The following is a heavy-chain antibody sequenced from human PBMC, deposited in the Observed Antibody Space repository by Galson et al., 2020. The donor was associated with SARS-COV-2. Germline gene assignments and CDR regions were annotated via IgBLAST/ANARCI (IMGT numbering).Heavy chain of an antibody. D-gene: IGHD1-26*01. J-gene: IGHJ4*02. CDR3: ARDGWELDQFDY. CDR2: IFYTGST. CDR1: GGSISSSTYY. V-gene: IGHV4-39*07. Sequence: SETLSLTCAVSGGSISSSTYYWGWIRQPPGKGLEWIGTIFYTGSTYYNPSLDSRVSISVDTSNNQFSLNLRSVTAADTAVYYCARDGWELDQFDYWGQGTLVTVSS.